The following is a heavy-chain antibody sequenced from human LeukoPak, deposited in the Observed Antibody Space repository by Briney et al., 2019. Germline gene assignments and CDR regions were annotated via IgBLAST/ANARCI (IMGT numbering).Heavy chain of an antibody. CDR3: TTGGNVIVAGTRAFDI. D-gene: IGHD6-19*01. J-gene: IGHJ3*02. CDR2: IKSTVDGGTT. CDR1: GFTFSNDW. V-gene: IGHV3-15*07. Sequence: PGGSLRLSCAASGFTFSNDWMNWVRPVPGKGLEWVGRIKSTVDGGTTDLAAPVKGRFTVSRDDSENTLYLQMSSLRTEDTAVYYCTTGGNVIVAGTRAFDIWGHGTMVIVSS.